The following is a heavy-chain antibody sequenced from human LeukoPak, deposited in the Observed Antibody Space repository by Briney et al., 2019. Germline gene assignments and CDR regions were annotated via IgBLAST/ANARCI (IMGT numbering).Heavy chain of an antibody. V-gene: IGHV4-61*02. Sequence: SQTLSLTCTVSGGSISSGSYYWSWIRQPAGKGLEWIGRIYTSGSTNYNPSLKSRVTISVDTSKNQFSLKLSSVTAADTAVYYCARRIAAAGTSFDCWGQGTLVTVSS. D-gene: IGHD6-13*01. CDR3: ARRIAAAGTSFDC. J-gene: IGHJ4*02. CDR1: GGSISSGSYY. CDR2: IYTSGST.